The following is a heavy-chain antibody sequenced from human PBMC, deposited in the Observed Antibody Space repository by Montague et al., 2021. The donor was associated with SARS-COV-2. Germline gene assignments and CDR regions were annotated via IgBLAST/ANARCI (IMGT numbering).Heavy chain of an antibody. CDR1: GGSISSGGYY. Sequence: TLSLTCTVSGGSISSGGYYWSWIRQHPGKGLEWIGYIYYSGSTXYNPSLKSRVTISVDTSKNQFSLKLSSVTAADTAVYYCARAATITMIVVVIDAFDIWGQGTMVTVSS. CDR2: IYYSGST. CDR3: ARAATITMIVVVIDAFDI. D-gene: IGHD3-22*01. V-gene: IGHV4-31*03. J-gene: IGHJ3*02.